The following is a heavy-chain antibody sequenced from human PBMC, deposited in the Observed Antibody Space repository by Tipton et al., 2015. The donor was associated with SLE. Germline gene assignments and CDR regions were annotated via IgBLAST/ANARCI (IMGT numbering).Heavy chain of an antibody. CDR2: VFYSGRT. D-gene: IGHD2-15*01. V-gene: IGHV4-31*11. CDR1: GGSISIGGYS. J-gene: IGHJ3*02. Sequence: TLSLTCAVSGGSISIGGYSWSWLRQHPGRGLEWIGYVFYSGRTYYNPSLKSRVTISEDTAKNQFSLKLSSVTAADTALYYCARVLLVDLGNDAFDIWGQGTMVTVSS. CDR3: ARVLLVDLGNDAFDI.